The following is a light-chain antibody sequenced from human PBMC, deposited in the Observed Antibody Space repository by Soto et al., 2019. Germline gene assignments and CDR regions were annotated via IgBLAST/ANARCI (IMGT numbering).Light chain of an antibody. CDR3: QQYFGTPWT. Sequence: DIVMTLSPDSLAVSLGERATINCKSSQSVLSTSNNRNYLAWYQQKPGQPPKLLIYWASIRDSGVPDRFSGSGSGTNFTLTISSLQAEDVAVYFCQQYFGTPWTFGQGTKVEIK. CDR2: WAS. V-gene: IGKV4-1*01. CDR1: QSVLSTSNNRNY. J-gene: IGKJ1*01.